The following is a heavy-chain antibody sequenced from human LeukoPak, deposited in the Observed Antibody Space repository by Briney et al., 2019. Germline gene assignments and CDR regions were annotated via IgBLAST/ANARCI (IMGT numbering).Heavy chain of an antibody. CDR1: GFTFSSYS. J-gene: IGHJ4*02. Sequence: PGGSLRLSCAASGFTFSSYSMNWVRQAPGKGLEWVSAISGSGGSIYYADSVKGRFTISRDNSKNTLYLQMNSLRAEDTAVYYCAKDYSGYGAAHDYWGQGTLVTVSS. CDR2: ISGSGGSI. D-gene: IGHD5-12*01. CDR3: AKDYSGYGAAHDY. V-gene: IGHV3-23*01.